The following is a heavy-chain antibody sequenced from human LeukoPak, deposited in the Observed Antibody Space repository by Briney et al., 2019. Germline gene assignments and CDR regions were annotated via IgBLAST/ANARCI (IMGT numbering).Heavy chain of an antibody. D-gene: IGHD3-10*01. J-gene: IGHJ6*03. CDR3: AKRGSYYYYMDV. CDR2: IRASGGET. V-gene: IGHV3-23*01. CDR1: GFTFSFYA. Sequence: GGSLRLSCAASGFTFSFYAMSWVRQAPGRGPEWVSGIRASGGETYYADSVKGRFTVSRDNSRNTLDLQMNSLRAEDTAVYYCAKRGSYYYYMDVWGKGTTVTVSS.